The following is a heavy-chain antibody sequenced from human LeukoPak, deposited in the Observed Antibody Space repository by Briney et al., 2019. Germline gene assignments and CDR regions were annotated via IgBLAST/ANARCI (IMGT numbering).Heavy chain of an antibody. CDR1: EFTSSSYG. CDR2: VSATGYTT. V-gene: IGHV3-23*01. J-gene: IGHJ4*02. D-gene: IGHD3-22*01. CDR3: AKGAVGKSESSGYPPHFDY. Sequence: QSGGSLRLSCVASEFTSSSYGMSWVRQAPGKGLEWVSYVSATGYTTSYADSVKGRFTISRDNAKNTVFLQMNSLRAEDTAVYYCAKGAVGKSESSGYPPHFDYWGQGTLVTVSS.